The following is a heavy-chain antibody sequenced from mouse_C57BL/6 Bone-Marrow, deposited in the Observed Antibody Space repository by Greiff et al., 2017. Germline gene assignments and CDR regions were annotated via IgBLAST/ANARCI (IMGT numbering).Heavy chain of an antibody. CDR3: AREAYDYSYYFDY. CDR1: GFTFSDYY. D-gene: IGHD2-4*01. J-gene: IGHJ2*01. CDR2: INYDGSST. Sequence: EVKVVESEGGLVQPGSSMKLSCTASGFTFSDYYMAWVRQVPDKGLEWVANINYDGSSTYYLDSLKSRFIISRDNAKNILYLQMSSLKSEDTATYYCAREAYDYSYYFDYWGQGTTLTVSS. V-gene: IGHV5-16*01.